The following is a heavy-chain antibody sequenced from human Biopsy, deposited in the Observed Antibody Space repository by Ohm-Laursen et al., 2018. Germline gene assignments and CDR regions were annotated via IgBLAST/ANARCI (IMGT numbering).Heavy chain of an antibody. CDR3: ARDYDTSGYYYVS. CDR1: GGSISNNNYY. Sequence: ETLSLTCPVSGGSISNNNYYWGWIRQPPGKGLEWIGSIFYRGSTHYKLSLKSRVNISVDTSKNQFSLKLNSVTAADTAVYYCARDYDTSGYYYVSWGQGTLVTVSS. D-gene: IGHD3-22*01. V-gene: IGHV4-39*01. CDR2: IFYRGST. J-gene: IGHJ5*02.